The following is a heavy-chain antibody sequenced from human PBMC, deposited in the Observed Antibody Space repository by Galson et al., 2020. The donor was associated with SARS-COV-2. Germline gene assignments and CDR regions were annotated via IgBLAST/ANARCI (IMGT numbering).Heavy chain of an antibody. J-gene: IGHJ2*01. V-gene: IGHV3-23*03. D-gene: IGHD3-16*01. CDR2: IYSGGRT. Sequence: GGSLRLSCAASGFTFSGSAMSWVRQAPGKGLEWVSVIYSGGRTYYADSVKGRFIISRDNSKNTLYLQMNSLRPEDTAAYYCAKPDNLGGLYLDLWGRGTLVTVSS. CDR3: AKPDNLGGLYLDL. CDR1: GFTFSGSA.